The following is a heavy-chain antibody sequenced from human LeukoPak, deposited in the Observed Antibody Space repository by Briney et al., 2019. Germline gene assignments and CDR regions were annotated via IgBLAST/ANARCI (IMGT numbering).Heavy chain of an antibody. CDR3: ARDGGYSYGLTYYYYYMDV. Sequence: SETLSLTCTVSGGSISSGSYYWSWIRQPAGKGLEWIGRIYTSGSTNYNPSLKSRVTISVDTSKNQFSLKLSSGTAADTAVYYCARDGGYSYGLTYYYYYMDVWGKGTTVTVSS. V-gene: IGHV4-61*02. J-gene: IGHJ6*03. CDR1: GGSISSGSYY. CDR2: IYTSGST. D-gene: IGHD5-18*01.